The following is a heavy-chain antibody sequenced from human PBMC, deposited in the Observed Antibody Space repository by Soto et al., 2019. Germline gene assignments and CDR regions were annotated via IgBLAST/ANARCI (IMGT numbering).Heavy chain of an antibody. CDR2: ISSSSSTI. J-gene: IGHJ4*02. V-gene: IGHV3-48*02. Sequence: EVQLVESGGGLVQPGGSLRLSCAASGFTFSSYSMNWVRQAPGKGLEWVSYISSSSSTIYYADSVKGRFTISRDNAKNSLYLQMNSLRDEDTTVYYCASSINMGRGRVGNGGQGTLVTVSS. CDR1: GFTFSSYS. D-gene: IGHD3-10*01. CDR3: ASSINMGRGRVGN.